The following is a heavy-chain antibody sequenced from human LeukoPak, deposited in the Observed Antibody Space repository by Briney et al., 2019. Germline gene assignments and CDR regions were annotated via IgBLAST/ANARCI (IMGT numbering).Heavy chain of an antibody. CDR2: IYYSGST. D-gene: IGHD6-19*01. J-gene: IGHJ5*02. V-gene: IGHV4-61*01. CDR1: GGSVSSGSYY. CDR3: ARGLRPSLDQGWFDP. Sequence: SETLSLTCTVSGGSVSSGSYYWSWIRQPPGKGLEWIGYIYYSGSTNYNASLKRRVTISVDTSKNQFSLKLSSVTAADTAVYYCARGLRPSLDQGWFDPWGQGTLVTVSS.